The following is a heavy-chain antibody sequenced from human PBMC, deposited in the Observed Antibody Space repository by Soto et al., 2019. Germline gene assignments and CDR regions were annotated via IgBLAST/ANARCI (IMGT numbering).Heavy chain of an antibody. CDR3: ARGRYCLTGRCFPNWFDS. CDR1: GDSISNLDYF. V-gene: IGHV4-30-4*01. Sequence: QVQLLESGPGLVKPSQTLSLTCSVSGDSISNLDYFWAWIRQPPGQALEYIGYIYKSATTYYNPSFESRVAISVGTSKSRFSLNVTSVTAADTAVYFCARGRYCLTGRCFPNWFDSWGQGALVTVSS. J-gene: IGHJ5*01. D-gene: IGHD7-27*01. CDR2: IYKSATT.